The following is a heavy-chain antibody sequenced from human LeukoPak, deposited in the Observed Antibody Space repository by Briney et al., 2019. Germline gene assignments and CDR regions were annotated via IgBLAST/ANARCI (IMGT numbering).Heavy chain of an antibody. D-gene: IGHD3-16*02. CDR3: ARDDYVRGSYRLIDY. V-gene: IGHV3-48*04. CDR2: ISSSGGTI. J-gene: IGHJ4*02. CDR1: GLTFSRSN. Sequence: PGGSLRLSCVVSGLTFSRSNMNWVRQAPGKGLEWVSHISSSGGTIYYADSVRGRFTVSRDNAENSVYLQMDSLRAEDTAVYYCARDDYVRGSYRLIDYWGQGTLVTVSS.